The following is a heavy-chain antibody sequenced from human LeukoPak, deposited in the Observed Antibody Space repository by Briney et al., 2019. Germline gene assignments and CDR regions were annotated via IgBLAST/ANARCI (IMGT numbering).Heavy chain of an antibody. J-gene: IGHJ4*02. V-gene: IGHV4-4*07. Sequence: PSETLSLTCTVSGGSISSYYWSWIRQPAGNGLEWIGRIYTSGSTNYNPSLKSRVTMSVDTSKNQFSLKLSSVTAADTAVYYCARGGVPGDYVWGSYRYPYYFDYWGQGTLVTVSS. CDR2: IYTSGST. D-gene: IGHD3-16*02. CDR1: GGSISSYY. CDR3: ARGGVPGDYVWGSYRYPYYFDY.